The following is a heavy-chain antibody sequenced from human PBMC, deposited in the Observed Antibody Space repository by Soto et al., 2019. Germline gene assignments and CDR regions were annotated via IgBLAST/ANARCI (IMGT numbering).Heavy chain of an antibody. J-gene: IGHJ4*02. CDR2: IYYSGST. D-gene: IGHD3-3*01. CDR3: ARSTIFGVGYYFDY. V-gene: IGHV4-59*01. Sequence: PSETLSLTCTVSGGSISSYYWSWIRQPPGKGLEWIGYIYYSGSTNYNPSLKSRVTISVDTSKNQFSPKLSSVTAADTAVYYCARSTIFGVGYYFDYWGQGTLVTVSS. CDR1: GGSISSYY.